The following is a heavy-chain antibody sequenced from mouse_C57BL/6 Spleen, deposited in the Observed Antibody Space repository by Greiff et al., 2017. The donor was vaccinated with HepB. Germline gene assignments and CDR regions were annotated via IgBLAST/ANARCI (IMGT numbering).Heavy chain of an antibody. CDR1: GYAFSSYW. Sequence: QVQLKQSGAELVKPGASVKISCKASGYAFSSYWMNWVKQRPGKGLEWIGQIYPGDGDTNYNGKFKGKATLTADKSSSTAYMQLSSLTSEDSAVYFCARSCVPEAPGYFDYWGQGTTLTVSS. V-gene: IGHV1-80*01. J-gene: IGHJ2*01. CDR2: IYPGDGDT. CDR3: ARSCVPEAPGYFDY.